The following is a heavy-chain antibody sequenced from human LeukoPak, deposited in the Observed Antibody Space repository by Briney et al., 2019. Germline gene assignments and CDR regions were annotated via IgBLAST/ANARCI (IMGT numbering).Heavy chain of an antibody. J-gene: IGHJ3*02. V-gene: IGHV3-48*03. CDR2: ISPSGRTI. D-gene: IGHD3-16*01. CDR1: GFTFSSYE. Sequence: GGSLRLSCAASGFTFSSYEMNWVRQAPGKGLEWVSYISPSGRTIYYADSVKGRFTISRDNAKNSLYLQMNSLRAEDTAVYYCAREGIGNFGDAFDIWGQGTVVTVSS. CDR3: AREGIGNFGDAFDI.